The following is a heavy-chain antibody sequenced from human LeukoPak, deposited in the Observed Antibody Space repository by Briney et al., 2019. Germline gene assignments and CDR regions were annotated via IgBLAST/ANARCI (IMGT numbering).Heavy chain of an antibody. Sequence: PSETLSLTCTVSGGSISSGDYYWSWTRQPSGKGLEWIGYIYYSGSTYYNPSLKSRVTISVDTSKNQFSLKLSSVTAADTAVYYCARDLSTDSNYAYGMDVWGQGTTVTVSS. J-gene: IGHJ6*02. V-gene: IGHV4-30-4*01. CDR3: ARDLSTDSNYAYGMDV. CDR1: GGSISSGDYY. CDR2: IYYSGST. D-gene: IGHD4-11*01.